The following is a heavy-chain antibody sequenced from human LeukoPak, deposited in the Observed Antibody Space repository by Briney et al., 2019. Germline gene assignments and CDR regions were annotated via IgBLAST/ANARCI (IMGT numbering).Heavy chain of an antibody. J-gene: IGHJ4*02. CDR1: GFTFDDYA. CDR3: AKEAGIAAAGPFDY. V-gene: IGHV3-43D*03. Sequence: GGSLRLSCAASGFTFDDYAMHWVRQAPGKGLEWVSLISWDGGSTYYADSVKGRFTISRDNSKNSLYLQMNSLRAEDTALCYCAKEAGIAAAGPFDYWGQGTLVTVSS. CDR2: ISWDGGST. D-gene: IGHD6-13*01.